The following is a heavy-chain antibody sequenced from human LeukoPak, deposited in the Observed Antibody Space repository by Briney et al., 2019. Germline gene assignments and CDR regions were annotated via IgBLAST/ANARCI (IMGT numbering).Heavy chain of an antibody. D-gene: IGHD3-16*02. CDR1: GGSISSSSYY. Sequence: SETLSLTCTVSGGSISSSSYYWGWIRQPPGKGLEWIGEINHSGSTNYNPSLKSRVTISVDTSKNQFSLKLRSVTAADTAVYYCAMGNDYVWGSYRNFDYWGQGTLVTVSS. CDR2: INHSGST. J-gene: IGHJ4*02. V-gene: IGHV4-39*07. CDR3: AMGNDYVWGSYRNFDY.